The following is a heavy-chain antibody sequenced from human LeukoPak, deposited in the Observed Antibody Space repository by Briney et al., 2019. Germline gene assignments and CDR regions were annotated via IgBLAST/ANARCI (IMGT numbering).Heavy chain of an antibody. Sequence: GGSLRLSCTASGFIFSSHWMTWVRQSPGKGLEWVANIKEDGSVKYYVDSVKGRFTISRDNTKTSLYLQMNSLRAEDTAVYFCATGNSLDYWGQGTLVTVSS. CDR3: ATGNSLDY. CDR1: GFIFSSHW. V-gene: IGHV3-7*01. J-gene: IGHJ4*02. D-gene: IGHD7-27*01. CDR2: IKEDGSVK.